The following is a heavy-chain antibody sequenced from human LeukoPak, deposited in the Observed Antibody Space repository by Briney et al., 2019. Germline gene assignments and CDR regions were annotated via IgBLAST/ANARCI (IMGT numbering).Heavy chain of an antibody. CDR2: IYTSGST. CDR3: ARISSGYYHYFQVYYMDV. Sequence: PSETLSLTCTVSGGSISSYYWSWIRQPAGKGLGWIGRIYTSGSTNYNPSLKSRVTISVDKSKNQFSLNLSSVTAADTAVYYCARISSGYYHYFQVYYMDVWGKGTTVTVSS. J-gene: IGHJ6*03. CDR1: GGSISSYY. V-gene: IGHV4-4*07. D-gene: IGHD3-22*01.